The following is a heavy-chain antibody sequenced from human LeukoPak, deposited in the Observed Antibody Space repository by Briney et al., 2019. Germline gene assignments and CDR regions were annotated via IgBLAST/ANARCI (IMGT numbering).Heavy chain of an antibody. CDR2: ISSSGSTI. CDR3: AKPGGGLYYYDSSGFVDY. V-gene: IGHV3-11*01. D-gene: IGHD3-22*01. Sequence: GGSLRLSCAASGFTFSDYYMSWLGQAPGKGREGVSYISSSGSTIYYADSVKGRFTISRDNAKNSLYLQMNRERGEGTAVYYCAKPGGGLYYYDSSGFVDYWGQGTLVTVSS. CDR1: GFTFSDYY. J-gene: IGHJ4*02.